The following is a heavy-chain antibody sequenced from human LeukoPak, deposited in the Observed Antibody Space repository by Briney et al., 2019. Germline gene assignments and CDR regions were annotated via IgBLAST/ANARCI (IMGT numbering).Heavy chain of an antibody. CDR2: IGAAGAHT. D-gene: IGHD1-14*01. CDR1: VCRFSYYD. V-gene: IGHV3-64*02. Sequence: PGWSLRLSRAACVCRFSYYDMHGVRQAPGKGREFVSSIGAAGAHTFYADSVKGRFTISRDNFQSTMYLQMDGLRPEDSAVYYCARELGGTTTGGFDIWGQGTVVTVSS. CDR3: ARELGGTTTGGFDI. J-gene: IGHJ3*02.